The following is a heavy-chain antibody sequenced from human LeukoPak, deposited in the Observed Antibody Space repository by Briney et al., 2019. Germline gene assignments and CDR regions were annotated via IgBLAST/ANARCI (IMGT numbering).Heavy chain of an antibody. CDR3: ARDRKISSGYYPDXFDI. V-gene: IGHV4-31*03. Sequence: SETLSLTCTVSGGSISSGGYYWSWIRQHPGKGLEWIGYIYYSGSTYYNPSLKSRVTISVDTSKNQFSLKLSSVTAADTAVYYCARDRKISSGYYPDXFDIWGXGTMVTVS. CDR1: GGSISSGGYY. J-gene: IGHJ3*02. CDR2: IYYSGST. D-gene: IGHD3-22*01.